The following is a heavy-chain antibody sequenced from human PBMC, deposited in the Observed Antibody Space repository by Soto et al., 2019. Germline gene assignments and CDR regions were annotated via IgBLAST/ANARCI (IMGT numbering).Heavy chain of an antibody. V-gene: IGHV3-74*01. J-gene: IGHJ4*02. CDR1: GFTFSSYW. Sequence: PGGSLRLSCAASGFTFSSYWMHWVRQAPGKGLVWVSRITSDESRTTYADSVKGRFTISRDNAKNTLYLQMNSLRAEDTAVYYCARDLNYGLFDYWGQGTLVNVSS. CDR2: ITSDESRT. CDR3: ARDLNYGLFDY. D-gene: IGHD4-17*01.